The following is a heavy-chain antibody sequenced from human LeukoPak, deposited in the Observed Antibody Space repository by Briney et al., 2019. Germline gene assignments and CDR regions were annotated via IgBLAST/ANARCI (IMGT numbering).Heavy chain of an antibody. D-gene: IGHD4-11*01. J-gene: IGHJ6*03. CDR3: ARLQSANPDNSYCIGGFYYMDV. V-gene: IGHV4-59*08. CDR2: ISYTGST. Sequence: SETLSLTCSVSGGSMSNYYWGWIRQPPGKGLEWIGYISYTGSTSYNPSLKSRVNIFLLTPRNQISLEVSSLIAADTAVYYCARLQSANPDNSYCIGGFYYMDVWGKGTTVTVSS. CDR1: GGSMSNYY.